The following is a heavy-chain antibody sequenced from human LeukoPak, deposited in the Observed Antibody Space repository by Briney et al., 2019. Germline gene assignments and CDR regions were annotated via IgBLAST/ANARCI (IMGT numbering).Heavy chain of an antibody. Sequence: PSETLSLTCAVYGGSFSGYYWSWIRQPPGKGLEWIGEINHSGSTNYNPSLKSRVTISVDTSKNQFSLKLSSVTAADTAVYYCARESKVPVTQGWLDPWGQGTLVTVSS. CDR1: GGSFSGYY. V-gene: IGHV4-34*01. CDR2: INHSGST. D-gene: IGHD3-10*01. CDR3: ARESKVPVTQGWLDP. J-gene: IGHJ5*02.